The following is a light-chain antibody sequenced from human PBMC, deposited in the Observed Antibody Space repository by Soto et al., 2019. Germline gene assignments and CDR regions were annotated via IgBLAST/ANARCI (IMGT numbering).Light chain of an antibody. V-gene: IGKV1-5*01. CDR1: QSISSW. CDR2: DAS. J-gene: IGKJ1*01. Sequence: DIQMTQSPATLSASVGDRVTITCRASQSISSWLAWYQQKPGKAPKLLIYDASTLEGGVPSRFSGSGSGTEFTLTISSLQPDDFATYFCLQHNNYPPTFGQGTKVDIK. CDR3: LQHNNYPPT.